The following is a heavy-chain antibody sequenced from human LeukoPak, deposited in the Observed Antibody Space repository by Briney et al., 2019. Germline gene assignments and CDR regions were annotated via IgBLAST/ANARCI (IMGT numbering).Heavy chain of an antibody. CDR2: ISAYNGNT. V-gene: IGHV1-18*01. CDR1: GYTFTSYG. D-gene: IGHD3-22*01. CDR3: ARVQDTYYYDSSGYYPLDY. J-gene: IGHJ4*02. Sequence: ASVKVSCKASGYTFTSYGISWVRQAPGQGLEGMGWISAYNGNTNYAQKLQGRVTMTTDTSTSTAYMELRSLRSDDTAVYYCARVQDTYYYDSSGYYPLDYWGQGTLVTVSS.